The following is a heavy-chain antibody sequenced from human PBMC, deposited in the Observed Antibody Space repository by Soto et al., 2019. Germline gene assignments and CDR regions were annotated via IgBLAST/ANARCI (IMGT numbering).Heavy chain of an antibody. Sequence: GGSLRLSCAASGFTFSSYSMNWVRQAPGKGLEWVSYISSSSSTIYYADSVKGRFTISRDNAKNSLYLQMNSLRAEDTAVYYCARDSFTAYDYIWGSYQPNDYWGQGTLVTVSS. CDR3: ARDSFTAYDYIWGSYQPNDY. CDR2: ISSSSSTI. J-gene: IGHJ4*02. CDR1: GFTFSSYS. D-gene: IGHD3-16*02. V-gene: IGHV3-48*01.